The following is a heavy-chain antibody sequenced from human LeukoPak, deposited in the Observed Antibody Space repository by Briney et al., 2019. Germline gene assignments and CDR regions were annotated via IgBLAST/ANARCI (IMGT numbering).Heavy chain of an antibody. D-gene: IGHD4-17*01. V-gene: IGHV4-39*07. CDR2: IYYSGST. J-gene: IGHJ4*02. CDR1: GGSISSSSYY. CDR3: ARDPEYGDYVNYFDY. Sequence: PSETLSLTCTVSGGSISSSSYYWGWIRQPPGKGLEWIGSIYYSGSTYYNPSLKSRVTISVDTSKNQFSLKLSSVTAADTAVYYCARDPEYGDYVNYFDYWGQGTLVTVSS.